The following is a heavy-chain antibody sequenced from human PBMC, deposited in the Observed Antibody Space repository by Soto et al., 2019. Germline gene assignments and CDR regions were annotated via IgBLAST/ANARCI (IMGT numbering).Heavy chain of an antibody. CDR3: ARAHYYGSGSYVHYGMDV. D-gene: IGHD3-10*01. CDR1: GGSLSSYY. CDR2: IYYSGST. Sequence: SETLSLTCAVYGGSLSSYYWSWIRQPPGKGLEWIGYIYYSGSTNYNPSLKSRVTISVDTSKNQFSLKLSSVTAADTAVYYCARAHYYGSGSYVHYGMDVWGQGTTVTVSS. V-gene: IGHV4-59*01. J-gene: IGHJ6*02.